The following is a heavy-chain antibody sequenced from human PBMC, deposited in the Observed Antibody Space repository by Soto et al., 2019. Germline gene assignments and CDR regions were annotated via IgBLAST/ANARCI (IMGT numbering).Heavy chain of an antibody. J-gene: IGHJ4*02. V-gene: IGHV1-3*05. CDR1: GYTFTSYA. D-gene: IGHD2-21*02. CDR2: INAGNGNT. Sequence: QVQLVQSGAEEKKPGASVKVSCKASGYTFTSYAMHWVRQAPGQRLEWMGWINAGNGNTKYSQKFQGRVTITRDTSASTAYMEVRSLRSEDTAGYFCARSIVVVTALGYLGQGTPVTVSS. CDR3: ARSIVVVTALGY.